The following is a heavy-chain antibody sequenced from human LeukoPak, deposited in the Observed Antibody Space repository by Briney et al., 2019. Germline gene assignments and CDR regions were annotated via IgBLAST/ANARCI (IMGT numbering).Heavy chain of an antibody. J-gene: IGHJ4*02. Sequence: QSGGSLRLSCSASGFSFSNYGMNWVRQAPGKGLEYVSAISYNGGSTYYADSVKGRFTISRDNSKNTLYLQMNSLRADDTAVYYCARGDRYIDYWGQGTLVTVSS. V-gene: IGHV3-64*04. CDR3: ARGDRYIDY. D-gene: IGHD2-21*02. CDR1: GFSFSNYG. CDR2: ISYNGGST.